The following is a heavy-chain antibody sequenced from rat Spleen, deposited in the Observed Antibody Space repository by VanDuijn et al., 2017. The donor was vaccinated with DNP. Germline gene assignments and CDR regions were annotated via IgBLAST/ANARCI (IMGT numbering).Heavy chain of an antibody. CDR1: GFIFSKYG. Sequence: EVQLVESGGGLVQPGRSLKLSCAASGFIFSKYGMAWVRQAPTKGLEWVATIINDGSRTYYRDSVRGRFTISRDNAKSILYLQTDSLRSEDTATYYCTTLNFYASLSEYFDYWGQGVMVTVSS. CDR2: IINDGSRT. D-gene: IGHD1-12*01. V-gene: IGHV5-29*01. CDR3: TTLNFYASLSEYFDY. J-gene: IGHJ2*01.